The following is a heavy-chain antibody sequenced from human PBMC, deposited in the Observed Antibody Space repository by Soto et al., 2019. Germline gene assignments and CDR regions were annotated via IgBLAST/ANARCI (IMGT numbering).Heavy chain of an antibody. CDR3: ARVGKWGNDYVDY. J-gene: IGHJ4*02. CDR2: IRRSARTI. D-gene: IGHD7-27*01. CDR1: GFTFSDHY. Sequence: QVQLVESGGHLVKPGGSLRLSCEVSGFTFSDHYMTLLRQAPGQGLERVSFIRRSARTIYYAESVKGRFTISRDNAKNSWYLQMNNLRAEDTALYYGARVGKWGNDYVDYWGQGALVTVSS. V-gene: IGHV3-11*01.